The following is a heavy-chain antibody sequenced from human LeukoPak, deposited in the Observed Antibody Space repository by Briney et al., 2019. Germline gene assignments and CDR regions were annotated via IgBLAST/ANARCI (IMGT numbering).Heavy chain of an antibody. D-gene: IGHD3-10*01. Sequence: ASVKVSCKASGYTFTSYYMHWVRQAPGQGLEWMGIINPSGGSTSYAQKFQGRVTITRNTSISTAYMELSSLRSEDTAVYYCARVRSWVVRGVIIGHNWFDPWGQGTLVTVSS. CDR3: ARVRSWVVRGVIIGHNWFDP. J-gene: IGHJ5*02. V-gene: IGHV1-46*01. CDR1: GYTFTSYY. CDR2: INPSGGST.